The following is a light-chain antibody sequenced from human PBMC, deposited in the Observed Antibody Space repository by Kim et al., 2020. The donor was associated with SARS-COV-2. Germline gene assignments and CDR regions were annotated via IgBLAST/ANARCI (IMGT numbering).Light chain of an antibody. CDR2: DVS. CDR3: SSYTSSSTFYV. Sequence: HSITLSSTGTSTDVGGYNYVSWYQQHPGKAPKLMIYDVSNRPSGVSNRFSGSKSGNTASLTISGLQAEDEADYYCSSYTSSSTFYVFGTGTKVTVL. J-gene: IGLJ1*01. CDR1: STDVGGYNY. V-gene: IGLV2-14*03.